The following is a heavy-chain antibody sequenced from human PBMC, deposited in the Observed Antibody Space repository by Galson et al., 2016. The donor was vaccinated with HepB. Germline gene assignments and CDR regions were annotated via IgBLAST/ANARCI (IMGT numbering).Heavy chain of an antibody. V-gene: IGHV4-4*02. D-gene: IGHD6-19*01. Sequence: SETLSLTCTVSGDSMTSNWYSWVRQPPGQGLEWIGEAYRTGTTHYNPSLKNRVTMSIDKSNNHLSLTLNFVTAADTAIYYCARHIAVAGTRGFDYWGQGTLVTVSS. CDR2: AYRTGTT. CDR3: ARHIAVAGTRGFDY. J-gene: IGHJ4*02. CDR1: GDSMTSNW.